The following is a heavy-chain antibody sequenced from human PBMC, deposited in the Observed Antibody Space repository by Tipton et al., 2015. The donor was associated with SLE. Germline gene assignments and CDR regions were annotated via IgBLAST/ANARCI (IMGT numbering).Heavy chain of an antibody. J-gene: IGHJ3*02. CDR3: ASGILTGNAAFDT. CDR1: GGSISSNY. D-gene: IGHD3-9*01. V-gene: IGHV4-59*12. Sequence: TLSLTCSVSGGSISSNYWIWIRQPPGKGLEWIGYISDGGGTNYNPSPKSRVTISVDTSKNQFSLKLSSVTAADTAVYYCASGILTGNAAFDTWGPGTMVTVSS. CDR2: ISDGGGT.